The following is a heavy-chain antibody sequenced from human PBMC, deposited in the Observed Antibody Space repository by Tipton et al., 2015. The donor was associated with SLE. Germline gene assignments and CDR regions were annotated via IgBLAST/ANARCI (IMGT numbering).Heavy chain of an antibody. D-gene: IGHD7-27*01. CDR3: ARVPLLTGSWYFDL. CDR1: GGSFSGYY. V-gene: IGHV4-34*01. Sequence: TLSLTCAVYGGSFSGYYWSWIRQPPGKGLEWIGEINHSGSTNYNPSLKSRVNISVDTSKNQFSLKLSSVTAADTAVYYCARVPLLTGSWYFDLWGRGTLVTVSS. J-gene: IGHJ2*01. CDR2: INHSGST.